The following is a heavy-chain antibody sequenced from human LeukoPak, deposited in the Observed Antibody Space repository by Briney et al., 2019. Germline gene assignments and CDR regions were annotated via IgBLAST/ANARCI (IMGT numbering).Heavy chain of an antibody. D-gene: IGHD3-3*01. CDR3: ANLPPAGITIFGVVEYPEPDDAFDI. CDR1: GFTFSSYA. Sequence: PGGSLRLSCAASGFTFSSYAMSWVRQAPGKGLEWVSAISGSGGSTYYADSVKGRFTISRDNSKNTLYLQMNSLRAEDTAVYYCANLPPAGITIFGVVEYPEPDDAFDIWGQGTMVTVSS. J-gene: IGHJ3*02. V-gene: IGHV3-23*01. CDR2: ISGSGGST.